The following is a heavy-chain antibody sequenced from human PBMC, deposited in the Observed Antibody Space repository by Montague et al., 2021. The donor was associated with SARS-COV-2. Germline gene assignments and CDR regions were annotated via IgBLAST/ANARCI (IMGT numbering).Heavy chain of an antibody. Sequence: SETLSLTCTVSGGSISSYYWSWIRQPPGKGLEWIGYIYYSGSTNYNPSLKSRVTISVDTSKNQFSLKLSSVTAADTAVYYCARQHQVGGVRPWGQGTRVTVSS. CDR1: GGSISSYY. V-gene: IGHV4-59*08. D-gene: IGHD2-15*01. J-gene: IGHJ5*02. CDR2: IYYSGST. CDR3: ARQHQVGGVRP.